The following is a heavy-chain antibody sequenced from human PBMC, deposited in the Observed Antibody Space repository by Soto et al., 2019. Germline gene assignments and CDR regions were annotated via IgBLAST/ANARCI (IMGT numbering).Heavy chain of an antibody. V-gene: IGHV3-43D*03. J-gene: IGHJ3*02. D-gene: IGHD3-22*01. CDR3: AKDIGYYYDSIGAFDI. Sequence: PVGSLRLSCAASGFTFDDYAMHWVRQAPGKGLEWVSLISWDGGSTYYADSVKGRFTISRDNSKNSLYLQMNSLRAEDTALYYCAKDIGYYYDSIGAFDIWGQGTMVTVSS. CDR2: ISWDGGST. CDR1: GFTFDDYA.